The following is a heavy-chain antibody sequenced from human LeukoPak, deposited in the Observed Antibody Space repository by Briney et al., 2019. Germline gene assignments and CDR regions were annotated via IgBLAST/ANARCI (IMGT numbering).Heavy chain of an antibody. CDR3: ARGFGDDFWSGPPGAFDI. CDR2: IYYSGST. CDR1: GGSINNYY. Sequence: SETLSLTCTVSGGSINNYYWSWIRQPPGKGLEWIGYIYYSGSTNYNPSLKSRVTISVDTSKNQFSLKLSSVTAADTAVYYCARGFGDDFWSGPPGAFDIWGQGTMVTVSS. D-gene: IGHD3-3*01. V-gene: IGHV4-59*01. J-gene: IGHJ3*02.